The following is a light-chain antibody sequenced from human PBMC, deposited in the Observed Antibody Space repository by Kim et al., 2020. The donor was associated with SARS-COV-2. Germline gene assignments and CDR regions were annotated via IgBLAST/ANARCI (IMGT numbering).Light chain of an antibody. CDR3: QAWDSSTVV. V-gene: IGLV3-1*01. J-gene: IGLJ2*01. CDR2: QDS. Sequence: VSPGQKACITCSGDKLGDKYACWYQQKPGQSPVLVIYQDSKRPSGIPERFSGSNSGNTATLTISGTQAMDEADYYCQAWDSSTVVCGGGTQLTV. CDR1: KLGDKY.